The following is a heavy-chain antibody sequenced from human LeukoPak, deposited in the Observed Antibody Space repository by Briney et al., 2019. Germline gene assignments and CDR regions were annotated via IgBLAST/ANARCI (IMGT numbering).Heavy chain of an antibody. D-gene: IGHD6-13*01. CDR2: IIPIFGTA. CDR3: ARDPTYSSSWYFDY. J-gene: IGHJ4*02. V-gene: IGHV1-69*13. CDR1: GGTLSSYA. Sequence: SVTVSCKASGGTLSSYAISWVRQAPGQGLEWMGGIIPIFGTANYAQKFQGRVTITADESTSTAYMELSSLRSEDTAVYYCARDPTYSSSWYFDYWGQGTLVTVSS.